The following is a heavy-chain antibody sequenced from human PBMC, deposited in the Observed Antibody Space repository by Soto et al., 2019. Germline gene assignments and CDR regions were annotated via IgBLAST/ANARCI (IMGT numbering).Heavy chain of an antibody. CDR3: ARAPDCGEGSCYRHFDL. Sequence: PGGSLGLSCAASVFKFTDYYMSWVRQAPGKGLEWLSYISGSGDVIYYADFVKGRFTISRDNAKKSVFLQMRSLRADDTALYYCARAPDCGEGSCYRHFDLWGQGTRVAVSS. D-gene: IGHD2-21*01. CDR1: VFKFTDYY. V-gene: IGHV3-11*01. CDR2: ISGSGDVI. J-gene: IGHJ4*02.